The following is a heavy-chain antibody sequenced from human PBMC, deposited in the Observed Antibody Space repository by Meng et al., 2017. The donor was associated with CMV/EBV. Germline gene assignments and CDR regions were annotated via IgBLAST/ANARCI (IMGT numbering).Heavy chain of an antibody. CDR1: GGSFSGYY. CDR2: INHSGST. D-gene: IGHD6-13*01. Sequence: SETLSLTCAVYGGSFSGYYWSWIRQPPGKGLEWIGEINHSGSTNYNPSLKSRVAISVDTSKNQFSLKLSSVTAADTAVYYCARGYSSSFYDYWGQGTLVTVSS. V-gene: IGHV4-34*01. CDR3: ARGYSSSFYDY. J-gene: IGHJ4*02.